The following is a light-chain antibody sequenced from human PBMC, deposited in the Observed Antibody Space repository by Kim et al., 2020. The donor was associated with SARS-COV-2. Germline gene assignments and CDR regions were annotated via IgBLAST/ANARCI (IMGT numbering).Light chain of an antibody. CDR1: VLPKQY. Sequence: SYELTQPPSVSVSPGQTARITCSGDVLPKQYAYWYQQKPGQAPVLVIYKDTERPSGIPERFSGSSSGTTVTLTISGVQAEDEADYHCQSVDTSTTSVWVF. CDR2: KDT. V-gene: IGLV3-25*03. J-gene: IGLJ3*02. CDR3: QSVDTSTTSVWV.